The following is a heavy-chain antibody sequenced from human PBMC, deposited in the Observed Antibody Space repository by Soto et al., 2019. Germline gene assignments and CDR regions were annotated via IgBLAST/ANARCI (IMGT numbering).Heavy chain of an antibody. J-gene: IGHJ6*02. D-gene: IGHD3-9*01. CDR3: AKDTNYDIQWGDSYYYCYGMDV. CDR2: ISGSGGST. Sequence: GGSLRLSCAASGFTFSSYAMSWVRQAPGKGLEWVSAISGSGGSTYYADSVKGRFTISRDNSKNTLYLQMNSLRAEDTAVYYCAKDTNYDIQWGDSYYYCYGMDVWGQGTTVTVSS. CDR1: GFTFSSYA. V-gene: IGHV3-23*01.